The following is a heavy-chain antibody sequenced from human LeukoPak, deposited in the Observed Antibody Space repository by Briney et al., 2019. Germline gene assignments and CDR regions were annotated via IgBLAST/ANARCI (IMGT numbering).Heavy chain of an antibody. D-gene: IGHD3-10*01. V-gene: IGHV7-4-1*02. CDR2: IDTTTGNP. CDR3: VRGTPTPGMDY. CDR1: GYPFSAHF. J-gene: IGHJ4*02. Sequence: ASVKVSFKASGYPFSAHFLNWVRQAPGQGLEWMGNIDTTTGNPRYAQDFTGRFVFSLDTSVSTAYLQITSLKADDTAAYYCVRGTPTPGMDYWGQGTQVTVSS.